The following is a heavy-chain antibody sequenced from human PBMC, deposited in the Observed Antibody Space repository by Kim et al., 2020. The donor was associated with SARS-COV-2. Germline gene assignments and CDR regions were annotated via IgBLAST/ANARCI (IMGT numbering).Heavy chain of an antibody. CDR1: GFTFSSYW. J-gene: IGHJ4*02. CDR3: TTFDHGDYTPWGNYFDY. CDR2: IKQDGSEK. Sequence: GGSLRLSCAASGFTFSSYWMSWVRQAPGKGLEWVANIKQDGSEKYYVDSVKGRFTISRDNAKNSLYLQMNSLRAEDTAVYYCTTFDHGDYTPWGNYFDYWGQGTLVTVSS. D-gene: IGHD4-17*01. V-gene: IGHV3-7*01.